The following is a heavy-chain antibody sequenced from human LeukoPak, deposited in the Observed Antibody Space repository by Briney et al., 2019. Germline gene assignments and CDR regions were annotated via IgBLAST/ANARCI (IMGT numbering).Heavy chain of an antibody. J-gene: IGHJ4*02. CDR1: GFTVSSNY. Sequence: PGGSLRLSCAASGFTVSSNYMNWVRQAPGKGLEWVSLIYSGGSTHYADSVKGRFTISRDNSKKTLFLQMNSLRPEDTAVYYCAKASCGFDCYSDSWGQGTLVTVSS. V-gene: IGHV3-66*01. CDR3: AKASCGFDCYSDS. D-gene: IGHD2-21*02. CDR2: IYSGGST.